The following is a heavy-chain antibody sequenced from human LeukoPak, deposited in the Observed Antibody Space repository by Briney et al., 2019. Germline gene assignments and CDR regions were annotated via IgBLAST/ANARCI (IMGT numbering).Heavy chain of an antibody. CDR2: IWYDGSNK. J-gene: IGHJ4*02. CDR1: GFTFSSYA. CDR3: ARARGSGSPYFDY. Sequence: GGSLRLSCAASGFTFSSYAMSWVRQAPGKGLEWVAVIWYDGSNKYYADSVKGRFTISRDNSKNTLYLQMNSLRAEDTAVYYCARARGSGSPYFDYWGQETLVTVSS. D-gene: IGHD3-10*01. V-gene: IGHV3-33*08.